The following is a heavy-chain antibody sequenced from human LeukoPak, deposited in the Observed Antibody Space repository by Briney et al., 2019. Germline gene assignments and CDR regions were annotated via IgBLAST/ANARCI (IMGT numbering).Heavy chain of an antibody. CDR2: ISWNSGSI. CDR1: GLTFDDYA. CDR3: AKSGAPFIVGATSPFDY. J-gene: IGHJ4*02. Sequence: GGSLRLSCAASGLTFDDYAMHWVRQAPGKGLEWVSGISWNSGSIGYADSVKGRFTISRDNAKNSLYLQMNSLRAEDMALYYCAKSGAPFIVGATSPFDYWGQGTLVTVSS. V-gene: IGHV3-9*03. D-gene: IGHD1-26*01.